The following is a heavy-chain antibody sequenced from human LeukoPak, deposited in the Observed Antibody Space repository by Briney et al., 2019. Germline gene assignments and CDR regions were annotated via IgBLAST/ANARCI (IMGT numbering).Heavy chain of an antibody. V-gene: IGHV3-30*18. CDR1: GFTFSSYG. CDR3: AKDYYGSGSYGYFDY. CDR2: ISFDGISK. D-gene: IGHD3-10*01. J-gene: IGHJ4*02. Sequence: TGGSLTLSCVASGFTFSSYGTHWVRQAPGKGLEWVAVISFDGISKYYAGSVKGRFTISRDNSKNTLYLQMNSLRAEDTAVYYCAKDYYGSGSYGYFDYWGQGTLVTVSS.